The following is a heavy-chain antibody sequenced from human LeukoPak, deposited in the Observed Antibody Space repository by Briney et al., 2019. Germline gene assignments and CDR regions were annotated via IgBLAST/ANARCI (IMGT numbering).Heavy chain of an antibody. J-gene: IGHJ4*02. CDR3: ARDVYYGSGSPRLDY. CDR1: GFTFSDYN. Sequence: GGSLRLSCAASGFTFSDYNMNWVRQVPGKGLESVSYMSRSGDIIYYADSVKGRFTISGDNAKNSPYLQMNSLRAEDTAVYYCARDVYYGSGSPRLDYWGQGTLVTVSS. D-gene: IGHD3-10*01. V-gene: IGHV3-48*01. CDR2: MSRSGDII.